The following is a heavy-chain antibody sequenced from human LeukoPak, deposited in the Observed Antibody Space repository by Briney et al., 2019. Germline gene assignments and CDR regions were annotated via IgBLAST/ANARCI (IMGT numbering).Heavy chain of an antibody. Sequence: GSLRLSCAASGFTFSDHYIDWVRQAPGKGLEWVGRTRNKANSYTTEYAASVKGRFTISRDDSKNSLYLQMNSLKTEDTAVYYCALTSRADYFDYWGQGTLVTVSS. CDR1: GFTFSDHY. D-gene: IGHD3-9*01. J-gene: IGHJ4*02. CDR3: ALTSRADYFDY. CDR2: TRNKANSYTT. V-gene: IGHV3-72*01.